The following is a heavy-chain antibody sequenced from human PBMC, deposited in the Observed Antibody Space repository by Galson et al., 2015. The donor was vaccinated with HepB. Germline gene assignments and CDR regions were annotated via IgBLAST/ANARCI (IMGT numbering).Heavy chain of an antibody. CDR1: TDTLRNHT. Sequence: SVKVSCKASTDTLRNHTISWVRQAPGKGLEWMAGIGPILGTGNYAQKFQDRVTIIADKSTSTTYLELSSLRSEDTAVYYCAREGDGAYFDYWGQGTLVSVSS. CDR2: IGPILGTG. CDR3: AREGDGAYFDY. D-gene: IGHD3-16*01. J-gene: IGHJ4*02. V-gene: IGHV1-69*08.